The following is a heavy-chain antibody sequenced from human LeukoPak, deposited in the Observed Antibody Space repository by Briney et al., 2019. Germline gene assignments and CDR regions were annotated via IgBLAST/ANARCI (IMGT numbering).Heavy chain of an antibody. Sequence: GGSLRLSCAASEFTFSNYWMHWVRQPPEKGLVWVSGISNDGRGTTYADSVKGRFTISRDNAKNTLYLQMNSLRAEDTAVYYCARDLEKTPDYWGQGTLVTVSS. V-gene: IGHV3-74*01. CDR3: ARDLEKTPDY. CDR1: EFTFSNYW. CDR2: ISNDGRGT. J-gene: IGHJ4*02. D-gene: IGHD1-1*01.